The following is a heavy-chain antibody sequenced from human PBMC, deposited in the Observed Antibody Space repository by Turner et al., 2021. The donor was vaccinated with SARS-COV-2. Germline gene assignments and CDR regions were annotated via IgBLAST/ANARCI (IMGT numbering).Heavy chain of an antibody. CDR2: FDFENGET. D-gene: IGHD3-9*01. J-gene: IGHJ3*01. CDR1: ENTLTKLA. CDR3: AKLGVTESLLIIDAFDR. V-gene: IGHV1-24*01. Sequence: QVQVVQSGAEVKQPRASVKVSCKVSENTLTKLAIHWVRQSPGKGLEWMGGFDFENGETMNAQGFQGRLTLTADTSTNTAYMEMSSLRSEDTAIYYCAKLGVTESLLIIDAFDRWGQGTWVTVSS.